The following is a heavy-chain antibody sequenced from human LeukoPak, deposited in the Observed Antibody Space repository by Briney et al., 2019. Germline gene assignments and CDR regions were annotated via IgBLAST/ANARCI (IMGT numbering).Heavy chain of an antibody. V-gene: IGHV1-18*01. J-gene: IGHJ4*02. Sequence: ASVKVSCKASGYTFTSYDISWVRQAPGQGLKWMGWISASNRNTNYAQILQGRVTLTTDPSMSTAYMELRSLTSDDTAVYYCARDKLYSGSDYWGQGTLVTASS. CDR2: ISASNRNT. D-gene: IGHD3-10*01. CDR3: ARDKLYSGSDY. CDR1: GYTFTSYD.